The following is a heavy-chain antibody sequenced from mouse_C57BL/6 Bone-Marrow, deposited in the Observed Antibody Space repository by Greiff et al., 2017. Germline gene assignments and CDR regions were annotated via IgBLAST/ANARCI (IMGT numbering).Heavy chain of an antibody. D-gene: IGHD1-1*01. Sequence: QVQLQQSGPGLVQPSQSLSITCTVSGFSFTSYGVHWVSQSPGKGLEWLGVIWRGGSTDYNADFISRLSIRKDNSKRQVFLKRNRLQADDTAIYYCASPVATDYYAIDYWGQGTSVTVSS. CDR1: GFSFTSYG. J-gene: IGHJ4*01. CDR3: ASPVATDYYAIDY. CDR2: IWRGGST. V-gene: IGHV2-2*01.